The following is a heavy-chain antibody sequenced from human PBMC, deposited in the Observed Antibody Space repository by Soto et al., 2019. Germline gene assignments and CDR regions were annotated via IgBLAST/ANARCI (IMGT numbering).Heavy chain of an antibody. CDR2: INYRGNT. CDR3: ARLFAYYDKEPGAFDL. CDR1: GDSISNGDFY. Sequence: SETLSLTCSVSGDSISNGDFYWSWIRQPPGKGLEWIGYINYRGNTYYNPSLKRRASISLDTSKNQFSLKHRSVTAADTAVYYCARLFAYYDKEPGAFDLWGQGTMVTVSS. V-gene: IGHV4-30-4*01. D-gene: IGHD3-22*01. J-gene: IGHJ3*01.